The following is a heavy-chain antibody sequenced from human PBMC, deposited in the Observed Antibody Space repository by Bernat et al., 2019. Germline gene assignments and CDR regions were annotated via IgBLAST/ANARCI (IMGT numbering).Heavy chain of an antibody. CDR1: GFMFTKYA. CDR2: ILGSGDST. V-gene: IGHV3-64*01. J-gene: IGHJ4*02. D-gene: IGHD5-12*01. Sequence: EVELVESGGTLVQPGGSLRLSCAASGFMFTKYAMHWVRQAPGKGPEYLSSILGSGDSTQYANSVKGRFIISRDNSKNTLYLHMGSLRPDDMAVYYCARDKDGGYAFYHWGQGTLVTVSS. CDR3: ARDKDGGYAFYH.